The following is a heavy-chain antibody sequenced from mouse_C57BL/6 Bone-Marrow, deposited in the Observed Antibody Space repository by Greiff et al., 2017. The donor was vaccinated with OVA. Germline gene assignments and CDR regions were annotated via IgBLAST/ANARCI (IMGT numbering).Heavy chain of an antibody. CDR1: GYTFTDYY. CDR3: ARKDYGYTWFAY. D-gene: IGHD2-2*01. V-gene: IGHV1-76*01. CDR2: IYPGSGNT. Sequence: QVQRQQSGAELVRPGASVKLSCKASGYTFTDYYINWVKQRPGQGLEWIARIYPGSGNTYYNEKFKGKATLTAEKSSSTAYMQRSSLTSEDSAVYCCARKDYGYTWFAYWGQGTLVTVSA. J-gene: IGHJ3*01.